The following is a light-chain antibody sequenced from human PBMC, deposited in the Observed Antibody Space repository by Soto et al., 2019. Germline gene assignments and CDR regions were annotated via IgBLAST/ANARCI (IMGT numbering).Light chain of an antibody. J-gene: IGKJ4*01. V-gene: IGKV3-15*01. CDR2: GAS. CDR3: QQYDNWPLT. Sequence: DIVLTQTPGTLSLSPGERATLSCRASQRVGSKLAWYQQRPGQAPRLLIYGASTRATGIPVRVSGGGSETEFTLTISSLQSEDFAVYYCQQYDNWPLTFGGGTKVDIK. CDR1: QRVGSK.